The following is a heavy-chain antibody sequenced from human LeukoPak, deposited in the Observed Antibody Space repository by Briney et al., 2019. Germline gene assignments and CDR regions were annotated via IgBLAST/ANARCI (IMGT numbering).Heavy chain of an antibody. CDR3: ARVTNYYLDLVTGYIQNAFDL. V-gene: IGHV4-39*01. CDR2: IHYGGAT. D-gene: IGHD3-9*01. J-gene: IGHJ3*01. Sequence: PSETLSLTCIVSGGSIRDSSYFWGWIRQPPGKGLEWIGSIHYGGATYYNASLKSRVTMSVDTSKNQFSLDLRSVTAADTAVHHCARVTNYYLDLVTGYIQNAFDLWGQGTLVTVSS. CDR1: GGSIRDSSYF.